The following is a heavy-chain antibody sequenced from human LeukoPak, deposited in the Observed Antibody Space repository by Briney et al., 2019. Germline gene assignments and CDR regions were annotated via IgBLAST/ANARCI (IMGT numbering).Heavy chain of an antibody. CDR1: GFTFSSYS. CDR2: ISSSSSTI. J-gene: IGHJ3*02. V-gene: IGHV3-48*04. CDR3: ARVLLMAFDI. Sequence: GGSLRLSCAASGFTFSSYSMNWVRQAPGKGVEWVSYISSSSSTIYYAGSVKGRFTISRDNAKNSLYLQMNSLRAEDTAVYYCARVLLMAFDIWGQGTMVTVSS. D-gene: IGHD3-10*01.